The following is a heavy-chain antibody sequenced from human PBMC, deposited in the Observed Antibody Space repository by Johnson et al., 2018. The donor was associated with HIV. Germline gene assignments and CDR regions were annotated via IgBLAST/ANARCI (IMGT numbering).Heavy chain of an antibody. CDR2: IYRGGST. CDR1: GFTVSSNF. D-gene: IGHD5-18*01. J-gene: IGHJ3*02. V-gene: IGHV3-66*02. Sequence: EMQLVESWGGLVQPGGSLRLSCAASGFTVSSNFMTWVRQAPGKGLEWVSVIYRGGSTYYADSVKGRFTISRDNSKNTLYLQMNSLKAEDTAVYYCARESSAGEYSYGIIWGQGTMVTVSS. CDR3: ARESSAGEYSYGII.